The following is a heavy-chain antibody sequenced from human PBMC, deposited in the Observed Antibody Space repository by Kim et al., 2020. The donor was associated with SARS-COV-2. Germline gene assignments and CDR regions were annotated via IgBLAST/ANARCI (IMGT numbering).Heavy chain of an antibody. D-gene: IGHD6-6*01. V-gene: IGHV1-18*01. J-gene: IGHJ4*02. Sequence: QKLQGRVTMTTDTSTSTAYMELRSLRSDDTAVYYCARMGDSSSPYTLSDYWGQGTLVTVSS. CDR3: ARMGDSSSPYTLSDY.